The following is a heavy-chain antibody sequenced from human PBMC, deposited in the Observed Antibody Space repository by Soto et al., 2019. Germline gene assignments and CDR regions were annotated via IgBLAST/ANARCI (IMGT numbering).Heavy chain of an antibody. D-gene: IGHD6-13*01. CDR3: ARVAAAGLTTLDY. CDR1: GGSISSGGYS. CDR2: IYHSGTT. Sequence: QLHLQESGSGLVKPPQTLSLTCAVSGGSISSGGYSWTWIRQPPGKGLEWIGYIYHSGTTYYHPSLKSRITILVDRSKNQFSLKLTSVTAADTGVYFCARVAAAGLTTLDYWGQGTLVTVSS. J-gene: IGHJ4*02. V-gene: IGHV4-30-2*01.